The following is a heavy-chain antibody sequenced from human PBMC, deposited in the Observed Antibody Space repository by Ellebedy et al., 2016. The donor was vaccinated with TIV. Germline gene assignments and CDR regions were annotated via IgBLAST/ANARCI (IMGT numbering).Heavy chain of an antibody. Sequence: GGSLRLXXAASGFTLTNYGMSWVRQAPGKGLEWVSAIGDSGTTYYADSVKGRFTISRDTSKNTLYLQMNSLRGEDTAVYYWAKARGSSSFFDYWGQGTLVTVSS. CDR1: GFTLTNYG. D-gene: IGHD6-6*01. V-gene: IGHV3-23*01. CDR3: AKARGSSSFFDY. CDR2: IGDSGTT. J-gene: IGHJ4*02.